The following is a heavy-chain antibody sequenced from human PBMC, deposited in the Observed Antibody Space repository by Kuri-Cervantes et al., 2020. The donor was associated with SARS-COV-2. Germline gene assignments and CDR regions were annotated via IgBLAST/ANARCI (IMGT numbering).Heavy chain of an antibody. CDR3: ARDQRNANCDY. Sequence: GGSLRLSCVVSRFNFSPYPMNWVRQAPGKGLEWVAYIHGTRNIIYYADSVKGRFTVSGDNARNSLFLQMSSLRAEDTALYYCARDQRNANCDYWGQGTLVTVSS. V-gene: IGHV3-48*01. CDR2: IHGTRNII. J-gene: IGHJ4*02. D-gene: IGHD2-2*01. CDR1: RFNFSPYP.